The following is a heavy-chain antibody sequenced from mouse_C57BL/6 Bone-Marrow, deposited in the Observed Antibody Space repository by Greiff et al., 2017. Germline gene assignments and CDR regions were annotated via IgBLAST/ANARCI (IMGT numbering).Heavy chain of an antibody. D-gene: IGHD2-4*01. CDR3: ARAYDYDVHTMDY. Sequence: QVKLQQPGAELVKPGASVKLSCKASGYTFTNYWMHWVTQRPGKGLEWIGMMHPNGGSPNYNEKFKSEATRSVDKASRTAYMELSSLTSEDSAVYYCARAYDYDVHTMDYWGQGTSVTVSS. CDR2: MHPNGGSP. CDR1: GYTFTNYW. V-gene: IGHV1-64*01. J-gene: IGHJ4*01.